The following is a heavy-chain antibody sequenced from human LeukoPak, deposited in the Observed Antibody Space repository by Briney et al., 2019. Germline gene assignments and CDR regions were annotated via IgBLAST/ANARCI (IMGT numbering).Heavy chain of an antibody. J-gene: IGHJ4*02. CDR3: VRGDNRDY. Sequence: GGSLRLSCAASGFTFSNYWMSWVRQAPGKGLEWVANIKFDGSEKFYVDSVKGRFTISRDNAKNSLYLQINSLRAEDTAVYYCVRGDNRDYWGQGTLVTVSS. V-gene: IGHV3-7*04. D-gene: IGHD1-14*01. CDR1: GFTFSNYW. CDR2: IKFDGSEK.